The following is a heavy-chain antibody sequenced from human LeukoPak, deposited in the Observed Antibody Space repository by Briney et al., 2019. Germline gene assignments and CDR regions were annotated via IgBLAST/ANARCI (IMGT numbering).Heavy chain of an antibody. V-gene: IGHV4-59*01. CDR1: GGLISSYY. CDR2: ISYSGST. Sequence: ASETLSLTCTVSGGLISSYYWSWIRQPPGKGLEWIGYISYSGSTNYNPSLKSRLTISVDTSKNQFSLKLSSVTAADTAVYYCARRYCSNSNCYFDYWCQGTLVTVSS. CDR3: ARRYCSNSNCYFDY. J-gene: IGHJ4*02. D-gene: IGHD2-2*01.